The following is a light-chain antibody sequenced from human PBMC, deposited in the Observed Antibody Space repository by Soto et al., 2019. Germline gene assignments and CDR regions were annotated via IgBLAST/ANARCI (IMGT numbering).Light chain of an antibody. J-gene: IGKJ1*01. V-gene: IGKV3-20*01. CDR3: QQYGRSQT. CDR1: QRVSSDS. Sequence: EILFTQSPDTLSLSPGERATLSCRASQRVSSDSLAWYQQQPGQAPRLLIYSTSNRATGIPDRLSGSGSGTDFTLTIRRLEPEDSALYYCQQYGRSQTFGQGTKVDI. CDR2: STS.